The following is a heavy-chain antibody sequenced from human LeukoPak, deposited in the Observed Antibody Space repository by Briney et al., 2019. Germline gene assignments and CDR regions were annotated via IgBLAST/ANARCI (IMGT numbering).Heavy chain of an antibody. Sequence: GGSLRLSCAASGVTFSSYSMNWVRQAPGKGLEWVSSISSSSSYIYYADSVKGRFTISRDNAKNSLYLQMNSLRAEDTAVYYCASRPRSIAVADAYWGQGTLVTVSS. CDR3: ASRPRSIAVADAY. V-gene: IGHV3-21*01. D-gene: IGHD6-19*01. J-gene: IGHJ4*02. CDR1: GVTFSSYS. CDR2: ISSSSSYI.